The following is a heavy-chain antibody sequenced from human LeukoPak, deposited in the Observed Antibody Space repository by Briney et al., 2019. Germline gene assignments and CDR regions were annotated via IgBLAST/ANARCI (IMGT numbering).Heavy chain of an antibody. V-gene: IGHV3-21*01. CDR2: ISPSNTYI. Sequence: GGSLRLSCTGSGFTFSRYTMNWVRQAPGKGLEWVSTISPSNTYIYYSASVKGRFTISRDNAKNSLYLQMNSLRAEDTAVYYCARDTVVPDDGYYFDYWGQGTLVTVSS. CDR3: ARDTVVPDDGYYFDY. J-gene: IGHJ4*02. CDR1: GFTFSRYT. D-gene: IGHD2-2*01.